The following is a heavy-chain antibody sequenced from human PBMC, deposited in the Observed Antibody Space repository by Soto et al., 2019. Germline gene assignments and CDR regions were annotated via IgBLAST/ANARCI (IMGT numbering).Heavy chain of an antibody. CDR2: ISSSSSYI. CDR1: GFTFSSYS. V-gene: IGHV3-21*01. D-gene: IGHD2-2*01. Sequence: EVQLVESGGGLVKPGGSLRLSCAASGFTFSSYSMNWVRQAPGKGLEWVSSISSSSSYIYYADSVKGRFTISRDNAKNSLYLQMNSLRAEDTAVYYCARGLCLCGDGSTSCYHKLYYMDVWGKGTTVTVSS. CDR3: ARGLCLCGDGSTSCYHKLYYMDV. J-gene: IGHJ6*03.